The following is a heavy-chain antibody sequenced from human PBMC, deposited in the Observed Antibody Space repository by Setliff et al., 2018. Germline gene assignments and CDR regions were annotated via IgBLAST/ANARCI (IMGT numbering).Heavy chain of an antibody. V-gene: IGHV4-39*07. CDR3: ARILGYCSGGSCYVPY. Sequence: SETLSLTCTVSGGSISRSSYYWSWIRQPPGKGLEWIGEINHSGSSNYNPSLKSRVTISVDTSKNQFSLKLSSVTAADTAMYYCARILGYCSGGSCYVPYWGQGTLVTVSS. D-gene: IGHD2-15*01. CDR2: INHSGSS. CDR1: GGSISRSSYY. J-gene: IGHJ4*02.